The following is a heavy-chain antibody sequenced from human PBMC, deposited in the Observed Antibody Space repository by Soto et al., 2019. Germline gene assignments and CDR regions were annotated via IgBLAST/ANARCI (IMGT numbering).Heavy chain of an antibody. D-gene: IGHD2-15*01. J-gene: IGHJ3*02. CDR2: ISYDGSNK. CDR3: ARGGSEDAFDI. Sequence: QVQLVESGGGVVQPGRSLRLSCAASGFTFSSYAMHWVRQAPGKGLEWVAVISYDGSNKYYADSVKGRFTISRDNSKNTLYLQMNSLRAEDTAVYYCARGGSEDAFDIWGQGTMVTVSS. CDR1: GFTFSSYA. V-gene: IGHV3-30-3*01.